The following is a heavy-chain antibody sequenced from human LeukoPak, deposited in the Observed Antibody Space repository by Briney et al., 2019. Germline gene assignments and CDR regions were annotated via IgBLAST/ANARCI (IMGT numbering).Heavy chain of an antibody. CDR3: ARRGVVIRVILVGFHKEAFYFDS. CDR1: GITLSNYG. V-gene: IGHV3-23*01. Sequence: GGSLRLSCAVSGITLSNYGMSWVRQAPGKGLEWVAGISDSGGSTNYADSVKGRFTISRDNPKDTLYLQMNSLRAEDTAVYFCARRGVVIRVILVGFHKEAFYFDSWGQGALVTVSS. CDR2: ISDSGGST. D-gene: IGHD3-22*01. J-gene: IGHJ4*02.